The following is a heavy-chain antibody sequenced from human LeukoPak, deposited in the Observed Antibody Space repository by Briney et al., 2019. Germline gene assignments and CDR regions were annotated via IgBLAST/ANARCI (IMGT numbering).Heavy chain of an antibody. D-gene: IGHD3-3*01. V-gene: IGHV1-58*02. CDR1: GFTFTSSA. CDR3: AAEESGYHAFDI. Sequence: GASVKVSCKASGFTFTSSAMQWVRQARGQRLEWIGWIVAGSGNTNYALKFQERVTITRDMSTSTAYMELSSLRSEDTAVYYCAAEESGYHAFDIWGQGTMVTVSS. CDR2: IVAGSGNT. J-gene: IGHJ3*02.